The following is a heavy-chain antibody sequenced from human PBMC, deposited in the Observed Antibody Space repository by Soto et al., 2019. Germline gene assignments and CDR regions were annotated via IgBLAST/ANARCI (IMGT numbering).Heavy chain of an antibody. CDR1: GGTFSSYT. Sequence: ASVKVSCKASGGTFSSYTISWVRQAPGQGLEWMGRIIPILGIANYAQKFQGRVTITADESTSTAYMELSSLRSEDTAVYYCARVIVVVGTGGMDVWGQGTTVTVSS. CDR2: IIPILGIA. D-gene: IGHD2-15*01. V-gene: IGHV1-69*02. CDR3: ARVIVVVGTGGMDV. J-gene: IGHJ6*02.